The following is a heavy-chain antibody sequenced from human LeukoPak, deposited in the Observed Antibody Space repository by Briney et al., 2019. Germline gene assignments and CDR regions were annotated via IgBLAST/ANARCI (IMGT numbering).Heavy chain of an antibody. CDR1: GYTFTSYA. Sequence: ASVKVSSKASGYTFTSYAMHWVRQAPGQRLEWMGWINAGNGNTKYSQKFQGRVTITRDTSASTAYMELSSLRSEDTAVYYCARVVTSSSWYGFDYWGQGTLVTVSS. D-gene: IGHD6-13*01. V-gene: IGHV1-3*01. CDR2: INAGNGNT. J-gene: IGHJ4*02. CDR3: ARVVTSSSWYGFDY.